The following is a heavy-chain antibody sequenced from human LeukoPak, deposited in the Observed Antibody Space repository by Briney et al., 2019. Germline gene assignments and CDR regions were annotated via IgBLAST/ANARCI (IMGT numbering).Heavy chain of an antibody. CDR1: GYTFTNYY. V-gene: IGHV1-46*01. CDR3: ARSDSRGDQDY. D-gene: IGHD2-21*02. CDR2: INPSGGST. J-gene: IGHJ4*02. Sequence: ASVKVSCKASGYTFTNYYIHWVRQAPGQGLEWMGIINPSGGSTRYAQKFQGRVTMTRDMSTSTVYMELSRLRSDDTALYYCARSDSRGDQDYWGQGTLVTVSS.